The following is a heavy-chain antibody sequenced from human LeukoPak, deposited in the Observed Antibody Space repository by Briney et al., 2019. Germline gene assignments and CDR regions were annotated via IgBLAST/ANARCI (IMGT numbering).Heavy chain of an antibody. D-gene: IGHD2-2*01. V-gene: IGHV4-30-2*01. CDR3: ARDSTSCLLG. CDR2: IYHSGST. CDR1: GGSISSGGYY. Sequence: PSETLSLTCTVSGGSISSGGYYWSWIRQPPGKGLEWIGYIYHSGSTYYNPSLKSRVTISVDTSKNQFSLKLSSVTAADTAVYYCARDSTSCLLGWGQGTLVTVSS. J-gene: IGHJ4*02.